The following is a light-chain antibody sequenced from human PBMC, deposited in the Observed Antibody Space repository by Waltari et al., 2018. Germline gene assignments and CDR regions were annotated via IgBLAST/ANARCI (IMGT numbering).Light chain of an antibody. CDR1: SSDVGGYYY. CDR3: SSYAGSNNLF. J-gene: IGLJ2*01. Sequence: QSALTQPPSASGPPGPSVTIPCTGTSSDVGGYYYVSWYQQHPGKAPKPILYEVSKRTSGVPNRVSGSKAVSAASLSVSGLHAEDEAEYYSSSYAGSNNLFFGGGTELTVL. CDR2: EVS. V-gene: IGLV2-8*01.